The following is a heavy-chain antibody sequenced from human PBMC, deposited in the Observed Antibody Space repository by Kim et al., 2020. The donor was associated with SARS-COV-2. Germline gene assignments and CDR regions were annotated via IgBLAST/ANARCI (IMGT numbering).Heavy chain of an antibody. D-gene: IGHD2-15*01. V-gene: IGHV3-21*01. CDR2: MCTARYI. CDR3: ATGTGYSRNHWGNYYDM. Sequence: GGSLRLSCAASGFTFSVYGINWVRQAPGKGLEWVASMCTARYIKYAESLEGRFAISCDNAKKSMHLQINSMRVADTAAYYYATGTGYSRNHWGNYYDM. CDR1: GFTFSVYG. J-gene: IGHJ6*01.